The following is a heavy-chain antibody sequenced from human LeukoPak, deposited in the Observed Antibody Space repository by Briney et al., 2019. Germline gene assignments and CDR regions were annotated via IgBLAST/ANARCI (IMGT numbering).Heavy chain of an antibody. CDR1: GFTFSGSA. CDR3: TQDSEVRGVIVGYYYYGMDV. J-gene: IGHJ6*02. V-gene: IGHV3-73*01. D-gene: IGHD3-10*01. Sequence: GGSLRLSCAASGFTFSGSAMHWVRQASGKGLEWVGRIRGKANSYATAYAASVKGRFTISRDDSKNTAYLQMNSLKTEDTAVYYCTQDSEVRGVIVGYYYYGMDVWGQGTTVTVSS. CDR2: IRGKANSYAT.